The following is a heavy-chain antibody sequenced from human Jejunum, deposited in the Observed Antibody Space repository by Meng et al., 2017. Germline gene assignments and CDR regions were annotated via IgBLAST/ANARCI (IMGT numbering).Heavy chain of an antibody. Sequence: STLEGAAPTPVKPNQTLTMTCTFSGFSISTVGGAVCWIRQPPGKALDWLALTYWDDDKRYSPSLKSRLTITKDTSKNQVVLTMAHMDPVDTATYYCAHRRRNSGYDNPYYFDFWGQGTLVTVSS. CDR1: GFSISTVGGA. D-gene: IGHD5-12*01. CDR3: AHRRRNSGYDNPYYFDF. V-gene: IGHV2-5*02. J-gene: IGHJ4*02. CDR2: TYWDDDK.